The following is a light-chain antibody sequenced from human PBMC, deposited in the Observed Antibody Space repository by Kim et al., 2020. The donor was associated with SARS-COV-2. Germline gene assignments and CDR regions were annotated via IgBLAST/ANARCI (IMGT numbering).Light chain of an antibody. CDR3: QTWGTGIVV. CDR1: GGHSSYA. CDR2: LNTDGSH. Sequence: ASVKRTCTLSGGHSSYAIAWHQQQPEKGPRYLMKLNTDGSHSKGDGIPDRFSGSSSGAERYLTISSLQSEDEADYYCQTWGTGIVVFGGGTQLTVL. J-gene: IGLJ2*01. V-gene: IGLV4-69*01.